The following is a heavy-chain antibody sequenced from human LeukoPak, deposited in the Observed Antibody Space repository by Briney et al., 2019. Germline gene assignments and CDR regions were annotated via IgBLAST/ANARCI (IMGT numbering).Heavy chain of an antibody. CDR1: GFTFSSYE. Sequence: GGSLRLSCAASGFTFSSYEMNWVRQAPGKGLEWVSYISSSGSTIYYADSVKGRFTISRDNAKNSLYLQMNSLRAEDTAVYYCAELGITMIGGVWGKGTTVTVSP. CDR2: ISSSGSTI. J-gene: IGHJ6*04. CDR3: AELGITMIGGV. D-gene: IGHD3-10*02. V-gene: IGHV3-48*03.